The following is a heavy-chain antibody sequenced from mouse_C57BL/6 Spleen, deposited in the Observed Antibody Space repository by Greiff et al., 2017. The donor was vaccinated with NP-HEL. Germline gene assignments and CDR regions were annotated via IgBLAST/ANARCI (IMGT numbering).Heavy chain of an antibody. J-gene: IGHJ3*01. CDR2: TWSGGST. Sequence: QVQLKESGPGLVQPSQSLSITCTVSGFSLTSYGVHWVRQSPGKGLEWLGVTWSGGSTDYNAAFISRLSISKDNSKSQVFFKMNSLQADDTAIYYCARGATGGSWFAYWGQGTLVTVSA. CDR3: ARGATGGSWFAY. CDR1: GFSLTSYG. V-gene: IGHV2-2*01.